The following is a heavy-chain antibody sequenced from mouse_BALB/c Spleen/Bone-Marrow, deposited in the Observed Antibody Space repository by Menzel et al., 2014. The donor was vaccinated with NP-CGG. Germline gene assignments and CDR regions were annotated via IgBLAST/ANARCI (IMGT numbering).Heavy chain of an antibody. CDR1: GYTFTDYA. J-gene: IGHJ4*01. CDR3: ARRADSSGYVDAMDY. D-gene: IGHD3-2*01. Sequence: QVQLQQSGAELVRPGVSVKISCKGSGYTFTDYAMHWVKQSRAKSLEWIGVISTYYGDASYNQKFKGKATMTVDKSSSTAYMELARLTSEDSAIYYCARRADSSGYVDAMDYWGQGTSVTVSS. CDR2: ISTYYGDA. V-gene: IGHV1S137*01.